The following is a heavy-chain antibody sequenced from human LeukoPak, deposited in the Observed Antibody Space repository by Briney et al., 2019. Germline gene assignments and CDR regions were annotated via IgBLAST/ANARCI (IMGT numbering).Heavy chain of an antibody. CDR2: ISSNGGST. CDR1: GFTFDEYA. Sequence: GRSLRLSCAASGFTFDEYAMHWVRQAPGKGLEYVSAISSNGGSTYYADSVKGRFTISRDNSKNTLYLQMSSLRAEDTAVYYCVKLPYAGDWFDPWGQGTLVTVSS. CDR3: VKLPYAGDWFDP. V-gene: IGHV3-64D*06. J-gene: IGHJ5*02. D-gene: IGHD1-26*01.